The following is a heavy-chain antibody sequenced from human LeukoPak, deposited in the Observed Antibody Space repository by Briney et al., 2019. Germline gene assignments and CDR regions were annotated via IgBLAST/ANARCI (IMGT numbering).Heavy chain of an antibody. CDR2: ICYSGST. D-gene: IGHD6-13*01. V-gene: IGHV4-59*08. Sequence: SETQSLTCTVSGGSISSYYWSWIRQPPGKGLEWIGYICYSGSTNYNPSLKSRVTISVDTSKNQFSLKLRSVTATDTAVYYCARQGSNYYSYGIDVWGQGTTVTVSS. CDR3: ARQGSNYYSYGIDV. J-gene: IGHJ6*02. CDR1: GGSISSYY.